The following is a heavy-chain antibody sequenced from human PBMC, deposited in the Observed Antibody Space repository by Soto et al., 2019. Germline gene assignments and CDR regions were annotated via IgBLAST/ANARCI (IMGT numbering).Heavy chain of an antibody. CDR2: INHSGST. J-gene: IGHJ3*02. CDR1: GGSFSGYY. Sequence: SETLSLTCAVYGGSFSGYYWSWIRQPPGKGLEWIGEINHSGSTNYNPSLKSRVTISVDTSKNQFSLKLSSVTAADTAVYYCAREIDDSSPDAFDIWGQGTMVTVSS. CDR3: AREIDDSSPDAFDI. V-gene: IGHV4-34*01. D-gene: IGHD4-4*01.